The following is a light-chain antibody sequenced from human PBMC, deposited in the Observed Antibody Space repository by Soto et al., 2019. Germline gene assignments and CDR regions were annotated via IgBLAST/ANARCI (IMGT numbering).Light chain of an antibody. CDR3: QQYAYSPQT. J-gene: IGKJ1*01. CDR2: GAS. V-gene: IGKV3-20*01. CDR1: QRISSN. Sequence: EIVMTQSPDTLSVSPGGRATLSCRASQRISSNLAWYQQKPGQAPRLLIYGASSRATGIPDRFSGSGSGTDFTLTISRLEPEDFTVYYCQQYAYSPQTFGQGTKVDIK.